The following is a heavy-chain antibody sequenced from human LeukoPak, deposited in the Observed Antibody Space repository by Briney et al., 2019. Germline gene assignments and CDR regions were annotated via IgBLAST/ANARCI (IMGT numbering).Heavy chain of an antibody. Sequence: GGSLRLSCAASGFTFSGSAMHWVRQASGKGLEWVGRIRSKANSYATAYAASVKGRFTISRDDSKNTAYLQINSLKTEDTAVYYCTRLTTTVTAYWGQGTLVTVSS. V-gene: IGHV3-73*01. CDR3: TRLTTTVTAY. CDR2: IRSKANSYAT. CDR1: GFTFSGSA. D-gene: IGHD4-11*01. J-gene: IGHJ4*02.